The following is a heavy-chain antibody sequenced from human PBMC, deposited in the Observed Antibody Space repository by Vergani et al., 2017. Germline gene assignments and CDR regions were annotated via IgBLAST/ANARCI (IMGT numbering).Heavy chain of an antibody. D-gene: IGHD6-13*01. Sequence: QVQLQQWGAGLLKPSETLSLTCAVYGGSFSGYYWSWIRQPPWKGLEWIGEINHSGSTNYHPSLKSRVTISVDTSKNQFSLKLSSVTAADTAVYYCARGRRYSSPQRFDPWGQGTLVTVSS. CDR1: GGSFSGYY. V-gene: IGHV4-34*01. CDR3: ARGRRYSSPQRFDP. J-gene: IGHJ5*02. CDR2: INHSGST.